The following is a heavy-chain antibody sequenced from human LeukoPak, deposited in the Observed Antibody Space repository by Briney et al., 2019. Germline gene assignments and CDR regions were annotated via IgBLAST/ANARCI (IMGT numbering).Heavy chain of an antibody. CDR1: GFTFSSYS. V-gene: IGHV3-21*01. J-gene: IGHJ5*02. D-gene: IGHD2-8*01. Sequence: KTGGSLRLSCAASGFTFSSYSMHWVRQAPGRGLEWVSSISSSSSYIYYADSVKGRFTISRDNAKNSLSLQMNSEGGEDGAVFYCARDKEISMAGSLFDPGGEETLVTVPS. CDR2: ISSSSSYI. CDR3: ARDKEISMAGSLFDP.